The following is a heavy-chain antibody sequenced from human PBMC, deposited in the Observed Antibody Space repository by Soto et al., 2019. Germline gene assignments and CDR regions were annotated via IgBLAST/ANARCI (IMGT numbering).Heavy chain of an antibody. CDR1: GVSITPYF. CDR3: ARHFDVDPSLDHYYFDL. CDR2: IYASGRT. Sequence: SETLSLTCTVSGVSITPYFWSWIRQPAGEAPEWLGHIYASGRTTYNPSLKGRVTMFVSQTQVSLRLTSVTAADTAVYYCARHFDVDPSLDHYYFDLWGRGALVTVSS. V-gene: IGHV4-4*07. J-gene: IGHJ2*01. D-gene: IGHD3-9*01.